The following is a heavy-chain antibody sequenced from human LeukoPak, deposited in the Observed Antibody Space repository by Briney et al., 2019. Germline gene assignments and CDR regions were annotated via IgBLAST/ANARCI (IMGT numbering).Heavy chain of an antibody. V-gene: IGHV1-2*02. Sequence: ASVKVSCKASGYTFTGYYMHWVRQAPGQGLEWMGWINPNSGGTNYAQKFQGRVTITADKSTSTAYMELSSLRSEDTAVYYCADNSGSYYDALGYWGQGTLVTVSS. CDR1: GYTFTGYY. J-gene: IGHJ4*02. CDR2: INPNSGGT. CDR3: ADNSGSYYDALGY. D-gene: IGHD1-26*01.